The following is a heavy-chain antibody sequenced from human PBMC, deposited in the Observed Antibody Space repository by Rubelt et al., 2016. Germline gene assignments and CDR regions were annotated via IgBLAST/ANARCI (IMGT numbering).Heavy chain of an antibody. D-gene: IGHD3-10*01. CDR3: ARHLWHNWVDS. CDR2: IYYSEST. Sequence: QLQLQESGPGLVKPSETLSLTCTVSGGSISSCSYYWGWIRQPPGRGLEWIGSIYYSESTYYNPSLKSRVTISVDMSKNQISLNLHSVTAADTAVYYCARHLWHNWVDSWGEGTLVTVSS. J-gene: IGHJ5*01. V-gene: IGHV4-39*01. CDR1: GGSISSCSYY.